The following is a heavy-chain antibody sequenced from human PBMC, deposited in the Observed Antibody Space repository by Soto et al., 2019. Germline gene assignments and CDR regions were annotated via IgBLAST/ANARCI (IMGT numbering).Heavy chain of an antibody. CDR3: ANHRTPVEGYGMDV. D-gene: IGHD2-15*01. J-gene: IGHJ6*02. Sequence: SETLSLTCTVSGGSISSGGYYWSWIRQHPGKGLEWIGYIYYSGSTYYNPSLKSRVTISVDTSKNQFSLKLSSVTAADTAVYYCANHRTPVEGYGMDVWGQGTTVTVSS. V-gene: IGHV4-31*03. CDR2: IYYSGST. CDR1: GGSISSGGYY.